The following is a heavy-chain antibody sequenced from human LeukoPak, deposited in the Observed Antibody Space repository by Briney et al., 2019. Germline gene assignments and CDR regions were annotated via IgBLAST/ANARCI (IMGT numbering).Heavy chain of an antibody. CDR1: GGTFSSYA. CDR3: ARGYSGYDTAPSFDY. J-gene: IGHJ4*02. V-gene: IGHV1-69*13. D-gene: IGHD5-12*01. CDR2: IIPIFGTA. Sequence: SVKVSCKASGGTFSSYAISWVRQAPGQGLEWMGGIIPIFGTANYAQKFQGRVTITADESTSTAYMELSSLRSEDTAVYYCARGYSGYDTAPSFDYWGQGTLATVSS.